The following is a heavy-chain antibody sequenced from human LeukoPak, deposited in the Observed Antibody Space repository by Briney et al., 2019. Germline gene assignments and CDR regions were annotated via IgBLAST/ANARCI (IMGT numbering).Heavy chain of an antibody. Sequence: ASVKVSCKASGYTFTDYDMHWVRQAPGQGLEWMGWINPNNGGTNYAQKFQGRVTTTRDTSISTAYMELSRLRSDDTAVYYCARERGQQVRFDPWGQGTLVTVSS. D-gene: IGHD6-13*01. CDR3: ARERGQQVRFDP. CDR1: GYTFTDYD. J-gene: IGHJ5*02. V-gene: IGHV1-2*02. CDR2: INPNNGGT.